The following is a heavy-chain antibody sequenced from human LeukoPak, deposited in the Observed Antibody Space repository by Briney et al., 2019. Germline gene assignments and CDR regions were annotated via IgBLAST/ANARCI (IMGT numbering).Heavy chain of an antibody. CDR1: GFTFSSYG. J-gene: IGHJ4*02. CDR3: AKDRGYCSGGSCMRIDY. Sequence: PGGSLRLSCAASGFTFSSYGMHWVRQAPGKGLEWVAAISYDGSNKYYADSVKGRFTISRDNSKNTLYLQMNSLRAEDTAVYYCAKDRGYCSGGSCMRIDYWGQGTLVTVSS. V-gene: IGHV3-30*18. D-gene: IGHD2-15*01. CDR2: ISYDGSNK.